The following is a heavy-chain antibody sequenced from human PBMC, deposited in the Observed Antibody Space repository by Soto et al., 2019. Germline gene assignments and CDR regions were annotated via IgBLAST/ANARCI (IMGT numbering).Heavy chain of an antibody. J-gene: IGHJ6*02. D-gene: IGHD3-10*01. CDR1: GFTFDSYW. CDR2: INSHGSST. CDR3: TRDPLWFGEFGMDV. Sequence: EMQLVESGGGLVQHGGSLRLSCAASGFTFDSYWMHWVRQAPGKGLVWVSRINSHGSSTFYADSVKGRFTISRDNAKNTLYLQMNSLRAEDTAVYYCTRDPLWFGEFGMDVWGQGTTVTVSS. V-gene: IGHV3-74*01.